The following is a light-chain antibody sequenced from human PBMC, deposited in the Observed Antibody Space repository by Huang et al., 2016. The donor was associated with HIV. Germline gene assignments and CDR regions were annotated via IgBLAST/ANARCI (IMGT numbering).Light chain of an antibody. V-gene: IGKV3D-15*01. CDR3: QHYNNWPPWT. Sequence: EIVMTQSPATLSGSPGERATLSCRASQGVSNNIAWYQQKPGQTPRRLIHGASTRATGIAAKFSGRGSGTDFTLTITSLQPEDSAVYYCQHYNNWPPWTFGPGTQVEI. CDR1: QGVSNN. J-gene: IGKJ1*01. CDR2: GAS.